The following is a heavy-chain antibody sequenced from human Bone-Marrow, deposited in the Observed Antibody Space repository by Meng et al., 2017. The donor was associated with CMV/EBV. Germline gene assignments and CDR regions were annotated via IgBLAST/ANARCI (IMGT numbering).Heavy chain of an antibody. D-gene: IGHD3-3*01. CDR3: AKDPQGFLEHYFDY. Sequence: GGSLRLSCAASGFTFSSYEMNWVRQAPGKGLEWVSYISSSGSTIYYADSVKGRFTISRDNAKNSLYLQMNSLRAEDTAVYYCAKDPQGFLEHYFDYWGQGTLVTVSS. CDR1: GFTFSSYE. CDR2: ISSSGSTI. J-gene: IGHJ4*02. V-gene: IGHV3-48*03.